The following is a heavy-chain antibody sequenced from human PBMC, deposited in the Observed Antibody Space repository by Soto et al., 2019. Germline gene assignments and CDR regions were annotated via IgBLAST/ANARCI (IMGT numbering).Heavy chain of an antibody. Sequence: EVQLVESGGGLVQPGGSLRLSCAASGFTFSSSWMHWVRQAPGKGLVWVSRINGDGGTKDYADSVKGRFTISRDNAKNTLYLQMHSLRGEDTAVYYCARIGDPPFDCWGQGTLVTVSS. CDR2: INGDGGTK. J-gene: IGHJ4*02. CDR3: ARIGDPPFDC. CDR1: GFTFSSSW. D-gene: IGHD3-3*01. V-gene: IGHV3-74*01.